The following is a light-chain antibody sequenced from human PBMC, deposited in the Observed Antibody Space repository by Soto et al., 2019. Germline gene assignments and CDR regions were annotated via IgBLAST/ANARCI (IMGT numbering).Light chain of an antibody. CDR2: DAS. J-gene: IGKJ1*01. CDR1: QSVSSY. Sequence: EIVLTQSPATLSLSPGERATLSCSASQSVSSYLAWYQQKPGQAPRLLIYDASNRATGIPDRFSGSGSGTDFTLNIRRLEPEDFAVYYCQQYGSPPRTFGQGTKVDIK. V-gene: IGKV3-20*01. CDR3: QQYGSPPRT.